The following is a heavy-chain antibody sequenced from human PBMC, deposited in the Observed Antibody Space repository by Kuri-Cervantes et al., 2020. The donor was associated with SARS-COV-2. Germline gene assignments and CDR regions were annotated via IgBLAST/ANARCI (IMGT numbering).Heavy chain of an antibody. D-gene: IGHD6-19*01. CDR1: GGSFSGYY. CDR3: ARGRIGYSSGWSYWYFDL. V-gene: IGHV4-34*01. J-gene: IGHJ2*01. Sequence: SETLSLTCAVYGGSFSGYYWSWIRQPQVKGLEWIWEMNHSGSTNYNPSLKSRVTISVDTSKNQFSLKLSSVTAADTAVYYCARGRIGYSSGWSYWYFDLWGRGTLVTVSS. CDR2: MNHSGST.